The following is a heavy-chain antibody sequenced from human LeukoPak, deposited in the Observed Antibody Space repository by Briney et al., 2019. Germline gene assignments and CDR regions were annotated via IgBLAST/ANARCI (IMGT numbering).Heavy chain of an antibody. CDR1: GVSISSGGYY. V-gene: IGHV4-30-2*01. D-gene: IGHD3-10*01. Sequence: PSETLSLTCVVSGVSISSGGYYWSWLRQPPGKGLEWIGYIYHSASTYYNPSLKSRLTISVGRSKNQFSLKLNSVTAADTALYYCARGRDGSGSFDYWGQGTPVTVSS. J-gene: IGHJ4*02. CDR3: ARGRDGSGSFDY. CDR2: IYHSAST.